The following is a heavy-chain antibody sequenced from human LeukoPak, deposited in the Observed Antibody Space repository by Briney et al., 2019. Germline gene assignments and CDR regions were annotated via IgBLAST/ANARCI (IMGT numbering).Heavy chain of an antibody. CDR3: VKSAGFDWLSPLDAFDI. V-gene: IGHV3-64D*06. J-gene: IGHJ3*02. Sequence: PGGSLRLSCLASGFTFSRYAMHWVRQAPGKGLEYVSAISSSGGSTYYADSVKGRFTISRDNSKDTLYLQMSSLRAEDTTVYYCVKSAGFDWLSPLDAFDIWGQGTMVTVSS. CDR2: ISSSGGST. D-gene: IGHD3-9*01. CDR1: GFTFSRYA.